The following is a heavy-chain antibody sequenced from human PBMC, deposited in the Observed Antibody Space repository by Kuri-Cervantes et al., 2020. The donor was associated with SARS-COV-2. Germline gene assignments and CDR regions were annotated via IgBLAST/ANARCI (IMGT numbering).Heavy chain of an antibody. V-gene: IGHV3-74*01. D-gene: IGHD3-3*01. CDR2: INSDGSST. Sequence: GGSLRLSCAASGLTFRSSGMHWVRQAPGKGLVWFSRINSDGSSTSYADSVKVRFTISRDNAKNTLYLQMNSLRAEDTAVYDCARAIQIDYWGQGTLVTVSS. J-gene: IGHJ4*02. CDR1: GLTFRSSG. CDR3: ARAIQIDY.